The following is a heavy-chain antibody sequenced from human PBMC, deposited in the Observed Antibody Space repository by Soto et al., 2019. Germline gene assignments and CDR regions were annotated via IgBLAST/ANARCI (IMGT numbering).Heavy chain of an antibody. CDR2: IYHSGST. V-gene: IGHV4-30-2*03. D-gene: IGHD3-10*01. Sequence: PSETLSLTCAVSGGSISSGGYSWSWIRQPPGKGLEWIGYIYHSGSTYYNPSLKSRVTISVDTSKNQFSLKLSSVTAADTAVYYCARHGSGSYYSAWFDPWGQGTLVTVSS. J-gene: IGHJ5*02. CDR3: ARHGSGSYYSAWFDP. CDR1: GGSISSGGYS.